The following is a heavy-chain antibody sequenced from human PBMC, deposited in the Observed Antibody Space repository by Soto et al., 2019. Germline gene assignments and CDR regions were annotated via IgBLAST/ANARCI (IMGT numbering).Heavy chain of an antibody. V-gene: IGHV3-23*01. CDR1: GFTFSSYA. D-gene: IGHD3-16*01. J-gene: IGHJ4*02. Sequence: GGSLRLSCAASGFTFSSYAMSWVRQAPGKGLEWVSAISGSGGSTYYADSVKGRFTISRDNSKNTLYLQMNSLRAEDTAVYYCAKVPAYDYVWGTYYYFHYWGPAALATVST. CDR3: AKVPAYDYVWGTYYYFHY. CDR2: ISGSGGST.